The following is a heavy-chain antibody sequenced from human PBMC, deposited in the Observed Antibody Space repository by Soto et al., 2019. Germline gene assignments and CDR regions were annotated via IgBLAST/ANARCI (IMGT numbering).Heavy chain of an antibody. CDR1: GGSMRSYC. Sequence: KPSETLSLTCSVSGGSMRSYCWNWLRQPAGKGLEWIGRIYSRGDTNYNPSVKSRVTMSVDTSKNEFSLRLNSVTAADTAVYYCAGIGEDVYYGMDVWGQGTTVTVSS. CDR2: IYSRGDT. V-gene: IGHV4-4*07. D-gene: IGHD2-21*01. CDR3: AGIGEDVYYGMDV. J-gene: IGHJ6*02.